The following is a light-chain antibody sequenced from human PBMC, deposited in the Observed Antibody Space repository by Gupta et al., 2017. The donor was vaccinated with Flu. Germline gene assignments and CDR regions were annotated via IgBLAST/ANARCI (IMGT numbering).Light chain of an antibody. CDR3: QSADSTGTYVV. J-gene: IGLJ2*01. CDR2: KDT. CDR1: TLSNQY. Sequence: SYDLTQPPSVSVSPGQTARITCSGDTLSNQYSYWYQQKPGQAPVLVIYKDTERPSGVPERFSGSSSGTTVTLTISRVQAEAEAAYYYQSADSTGTYVVFGGGTKLTVL. V-gene: IGLV3-25*03.